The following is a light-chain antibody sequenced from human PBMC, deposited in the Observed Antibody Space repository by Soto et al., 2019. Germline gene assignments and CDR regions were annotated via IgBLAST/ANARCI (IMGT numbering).Light chain of an antibody. CDR1: SDINVGSSN. J-gene: IGLJ7*01. CDR3: MIWPSNAHGV. CDR2: YHSDSDK. Sequence: QPVLTQPPSCSASPGESARLTCTLPSDINVGSSNIHWYQQKPGSPPRFLLYYHSDSDKGQGSGVPSRFSGSKDASANTGILLISGLQSEDEADYYCMIWPSNAHGVFGGGTQLTVL. V-gene: IGLV5-37*01.